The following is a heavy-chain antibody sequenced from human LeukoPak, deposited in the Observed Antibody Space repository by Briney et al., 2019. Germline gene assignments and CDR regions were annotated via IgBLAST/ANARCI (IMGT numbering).Heavy chain of an antibody. CDR2: IYYSGST. J-gene: IGHJ4*02. Sequence: SETLSLTCTVSGGSISSGDYYWSWIRQPPGKGLEWIGYIYYSGSTYYNPSLKSRVTISVDTSKNQFSLKLSSVTAADTAVYYCARDQQGPITGTDLGYWGQGTLVTVSS. CDR1: GGSISSGDYY. D-gene: IGHD1-20*01. V-gene: IGHV4-30-4*08. CDR3: ARDQQGPITGTDLGY.